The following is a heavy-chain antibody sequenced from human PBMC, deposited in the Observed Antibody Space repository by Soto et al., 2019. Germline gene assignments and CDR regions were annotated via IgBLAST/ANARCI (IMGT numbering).Heavy chain of an antibody. CDR2: IYYSGST. CDR1: GGSVSSGSYF. V-gene: IGHV4-61*01. D-gene: IGHD2-15*01. CDR3: ARSERYCSGGSCYRPLDY. J-gene: IGHJ4*02. Sequence: SETLSLTCTVSGGSVSSGSYFWSWIRQPPGKGLVWIGYIYYSGSTNYNPSLKSRVTISVDTSKKQFSLKLTSVTAADTAVYYFARSERYCSGGSCYRPLDYWGQGTLVTVSS.